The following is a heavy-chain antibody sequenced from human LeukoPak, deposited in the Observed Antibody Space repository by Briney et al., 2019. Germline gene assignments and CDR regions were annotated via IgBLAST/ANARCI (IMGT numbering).Heavy chain of an antibody. J-gene: IGHJ4*02. CDR2: PSGSGDST. Sequence: GGSLSLSCAASGFTCSNYAMSGVRQAPGKGLEWVSPPSGSGDSTYYADSVKGRFTISRDSSMETLYLQMNSLRAEDTATYFCAKRLSFGVAIGDFDYWGQGTLVTVSS. CDR1: GFTCSNYA. V-gene: IGHV3-23*01. D-gene: IGHD3-3*01. CDR3: AKRLSFGVAIGDFDY.